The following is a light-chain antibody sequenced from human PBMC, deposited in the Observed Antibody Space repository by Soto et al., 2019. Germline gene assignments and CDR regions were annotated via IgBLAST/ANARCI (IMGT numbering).Light chain of an antibody. V-gene: IGLV2-14*01. Sequence: QSALTQPASVSGSPGQSITISCTGTSSDVGGYNYVSWYQQHPGKAPKLMIYDVSNRPSGVSNRFSGSKSGNTASLTISGLQAEDEADYYCSSYTSSSTLVVGGGGTKLTVL. CDR1: SSDVGGYNY. CDR3: SSYTSSSTLVV. CDR2: DVS. J-gene: IGLJ2*01.